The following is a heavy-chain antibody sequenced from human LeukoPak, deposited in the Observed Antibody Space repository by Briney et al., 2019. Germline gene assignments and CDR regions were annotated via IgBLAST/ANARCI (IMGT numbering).Heavy chain of an antibody. CDR3: ARDGFGSTGYFDL. Sequence: PGRSLRLSCTTSGFTFGDNAMSWVRQAPGKGLEYVSAITSDGVKTYYANSVKGRFTISRDNSKNTLYLHLGSLRAEDMAIYYCARDGFGSTGYFDLWGRGTLVTVSS. CDR1: GFTFGDNA. CDR2: ITSDGVKT. J-gene: IGHJ2*01. D-gene: IGHD2-2*03. V-gene: IGHV3-64*01.